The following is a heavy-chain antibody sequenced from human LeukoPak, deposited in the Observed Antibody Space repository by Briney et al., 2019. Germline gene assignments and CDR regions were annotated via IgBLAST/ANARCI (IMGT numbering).Heavy chain of an antibody. V-gene: IGHV3-21*01. CDR3: ARHVVAVGFDY. D-gene: IGHD3-22*01. CDR1: GFTFSSYS. CDR2: ISSSSSYI. Sequence: GGSLRLSCAASGFTFSSYSMNWGRQAPGKGLEGVSSISSSSSYIYYADSVKGRFTISRDNAKNSLYLQMNSLRAEDTAVYYCARHVVAVGFDYWGQGTLVTVSS. J-gene: IGHJ4*02.